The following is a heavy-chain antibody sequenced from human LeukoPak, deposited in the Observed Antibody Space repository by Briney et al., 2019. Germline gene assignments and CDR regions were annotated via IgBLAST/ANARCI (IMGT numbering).Heavy chain of an antibody. Sequence: ASVKVSCKTSGYPFTTYETNWVRQAAGQGLEWMGWVHPNSGSTAYAQKFQGRVTMTRDTSISTAYMELTGLRSDDTAVYFCARGPRNDPWGQGTLVTVSS. D-gene: IGHD1-14*01. CDR2: VHPNSGST. V-gene: IGHV1-8*01. CDR1: GYPFTTYE. CDR3: ARGPRNDP. J-gene: IGHJ5*02.